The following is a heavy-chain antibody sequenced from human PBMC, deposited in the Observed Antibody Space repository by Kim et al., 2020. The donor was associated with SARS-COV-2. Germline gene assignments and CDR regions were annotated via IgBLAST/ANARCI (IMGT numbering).Heavy chain of an antibody. D-gene: IGHD3-3*01. Sequence: AQKVQGRVTMTRDTSTSTVYMELSSLRSEDTAVYYCVALYDFWSGYTFDYWGQGTLVTVSS. CDR3: VALYDFWSGYTFDY. J-gene: IGHJ4*02. V-gene: IGHV1-46*01.